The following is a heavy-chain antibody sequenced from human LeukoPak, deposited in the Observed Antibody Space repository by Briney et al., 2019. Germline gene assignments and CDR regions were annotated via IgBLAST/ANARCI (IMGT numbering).Heavy chain of an antibody. V-gene: IGHV4-39*01. D-gene: IGHD2-2*01. Sequence: SETLSLTCTVSGGSISSSSYYWGWIRQPPGKGLEWIGSIYYSESTYYNPSLKSRVTISVDTSKNQFSLKLSSVTAADTAVYYCARRWYCSSTSCYSNWYYDLWGRGTLVTVSS. CDR1: GGSISSSSYY. CDR3: ARRWYCSSTSCYSNWYYDL. CDR2: IYYSEST. J-gene: IGHJ2*01.